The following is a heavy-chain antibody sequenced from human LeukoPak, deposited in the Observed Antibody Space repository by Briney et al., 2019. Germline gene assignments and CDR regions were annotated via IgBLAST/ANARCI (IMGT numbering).Heavy chain of an antibody. Sequence: PGGSLRLSCAASGFTFSSFWMSWIRQAPGKGLEWVANIKEDGREKYYVDSVKGRFTISRDNAKNSLYLQMNNLKAEDTAMYYCVRFMRGTIGGDNWGRGTLVTVSA. CDR1: GFTFSSFW. CDR2: IKEDGREK. D-gene: IGHD3-16*01. CDR3: VRFMRGTIGGDN. J-gene: IGHJ4*02. V-gene: IGHV3-7*01.